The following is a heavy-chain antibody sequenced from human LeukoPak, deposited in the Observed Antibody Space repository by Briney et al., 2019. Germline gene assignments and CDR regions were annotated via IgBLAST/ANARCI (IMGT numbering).Heavy chain of an antibody. D-gene: IGHD6-19*01. CDR1: GFTFSSYA. CDR2: ISGSGGST. V-gene: IGHV3-23*01. J-gene: IGHJ4*02. Sequence: SGGSLRLSCASSGFTFSSYAMSWVRQAPGKGLEWASAISGSGGSTYYADSVKGRFTISRDNSKNTLYLQMNSLRAEDTAVYYCAKDQWLVIDYWGQGTLVTVSS. CDR3: AKDQWLVIDY.